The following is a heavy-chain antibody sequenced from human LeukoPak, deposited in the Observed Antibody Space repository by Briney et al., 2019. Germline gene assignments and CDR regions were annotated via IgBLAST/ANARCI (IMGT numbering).Heavy chain of an antibody. D-gene: IGHD6-6*01. CDR2: IYYSGGT. V-gene: IGHV4-39*02. CDR1: GGSISSTGYY. CDR3: ARQLRSASGPKINWFDP. J-gene: IGHJ5*02. Sequence: SETLSLTCTVSGGSISSTGYYWGWIRQPPGKGLEWIGSIYYSGGTYYNPSLKSRVTISVDTSKNHLSLGLSSVAAGDTAVYYCARQLRSASGPKINWFDPWGQGTLVSVSS.